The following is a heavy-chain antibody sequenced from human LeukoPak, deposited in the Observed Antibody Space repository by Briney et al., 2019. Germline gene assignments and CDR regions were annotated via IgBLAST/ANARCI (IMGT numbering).Heavy chain of an antibody. J-gene: IGHJ4*02. CDR3: ARGRSRFEGYSSGWYLDY. D-gene: IGHD6-19*01. Sequence: ASVTVSCTASGYTFTGYYMHWVRQAPGQGLEWMGWINPNSGGTNYAQKFQGRVTMTRDTSITTVYLDLSSLRFDDTAMYYCARGRSRFEGYSSGWYLDYWGQGTLVTVSS. V-gene: IGHV1-2*02. CDR1: GYTFTGYY. CDR2: INPNSGGT.